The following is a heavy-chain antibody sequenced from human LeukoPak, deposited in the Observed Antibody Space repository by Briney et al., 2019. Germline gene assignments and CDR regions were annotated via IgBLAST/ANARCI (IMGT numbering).Heavy chain of an antibody. CDR3: AKHWSYCSTTSCFFNYYYYYMDV. CDR1: GFAFGSEA. Sequence: QSGGSLRLSCAVSGFAFGSEAMSWVRQSPARGLEWVASISPGGGTTYYADYVKGRFTISRDNSKNSLFVQMNSLRAEDTAVYYCAKHWSYCSTTSCFFNYYYYYMDVWGKGTTVTVSS. V-gene: IGHV3-23*01. D-gene: IGHD2-2*01. CDR2: ISPGGGTT. J-gene: IGHJ6*03.